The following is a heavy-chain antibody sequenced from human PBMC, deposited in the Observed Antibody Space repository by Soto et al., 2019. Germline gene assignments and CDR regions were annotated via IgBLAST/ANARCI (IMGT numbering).Heavy chain of an antibody. CDR1: GFTFSSYW. CDR3: ARESSSWCLDY. V-gene: IGHV3-7*01. CDR2: IKQDGSEK. J-gene: IGHJ4*02. Sequence: EVQLVESGGGLVQPGGSLRLSCAASGFTFSSYWMSWVRKAPGKGLEWVANIKQDGSEKYYVDSVKGRFTISRDNAKNSLYLQMNSLRAEDTAVYYCARESSSWCLDYWGQGTLVTVSS. D-gene: IGHD6-13*01.